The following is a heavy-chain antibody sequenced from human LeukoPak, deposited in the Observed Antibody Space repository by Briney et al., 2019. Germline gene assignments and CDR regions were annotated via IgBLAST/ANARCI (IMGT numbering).Heavy chain of an antibody. CDR2: AYYRSKWYN. J-gene: IGHJ4*02. V-gene: IGHV6-1*01. D-gene: IGHD3-22*01. Sequence: SQTLSLTCAISGDSVSSNSAAWNWIRQSPSRGLEWLGRAYYRSKWYNGYAVSVRSRITINPDTSKNQFSLQLNSVTPEDTALYYCAKGPNFRDYDGSGYYDYFDNWGQGALVTVSS. CDR3: AKGPNFRDYDGSGYYDYFDN. CDR1: GDSVSSNSAA.